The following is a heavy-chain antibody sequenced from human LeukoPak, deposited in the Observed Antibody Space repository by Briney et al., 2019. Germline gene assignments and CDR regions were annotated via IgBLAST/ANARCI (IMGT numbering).Heavy chain of an antibody. V-gene: IGHV3-7*01. J-gene: IGHJ4*02. CDR2: IKKDGNEK. CDR3: ARHLSGITGYTYGRGIDY. CDR1: GFTFSSYA. D-gene: IGHD5-18*01. Sequence: GGSLRLSCAASGFTFSSYAMSWVRQAPGKGLEWVANIKKDGNEKYYVDSVKGRFTISRDNAKTSLYLQMNSLRAEDTAVYYCARHLSGITGYTYGRGIDYWGQGTLVTVSS.